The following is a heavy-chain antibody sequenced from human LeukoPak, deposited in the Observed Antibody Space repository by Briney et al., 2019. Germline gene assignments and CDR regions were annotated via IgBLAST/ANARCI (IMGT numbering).Heavy chain of an antibody. V-gene: IGHV3-21*01. D-gene: IGHD6-13*01. CDR3: ARKYSSSWWVDY. Sequence: PGGSLRLSCAASGFTFSSYSMNWVRQAPGKGLEWVSSISSSGHIYYADSVKGRFTISRDNAKNSLYLQMNSLRAEDTALYYCARKYSSSWWVDYWGQGTLLTVSS. CDR2: ISSSGHI. CDR1: GFTFSSYS. J-gene: IGHJ4*02.